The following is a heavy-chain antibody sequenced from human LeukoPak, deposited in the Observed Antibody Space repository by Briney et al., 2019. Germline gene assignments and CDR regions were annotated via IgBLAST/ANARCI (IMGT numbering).Heavy chain of an antibody. CDR1: GGTFSSYA. D-gene: IGHD6-19*01. J-gene: IGHJ4*02. Sequence: SVKVSCKASGGTFSSYAISWVRQAPGQGLEWMGGIIPIFGTANYAQKFQGRVTITADESTSTAYMELSSLRSEDTAVYYCARDRRLGIAVAGGPCDYWGQGTLVTVSS. CDR3: ARDRRLGIAVAGGPCDY. V-gene: IGHV1-69*13. CDR2: IIPIFGTA.